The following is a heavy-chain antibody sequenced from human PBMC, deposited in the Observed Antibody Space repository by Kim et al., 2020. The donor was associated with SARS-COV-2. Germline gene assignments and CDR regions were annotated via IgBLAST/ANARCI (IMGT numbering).Heavy chain of an antibody. D-gene: IGHD6-13*01. J-gene: IGHJ6*02. CDR3: AKALSSSTYSGMDV. Sequence: GGSLRLSCAASGLTFSSYAMNWVRQAPGRRLEWVSTIGGSGGSTFYSGSVKGRFTISRDDSKNTLYLQMNSLRAEDTAVYYCAKALSSSTYSGMDVCGQG. V-gene: IGHV3-23*01. CDR1: GLTFSSYA. CDR2: IGGSGGST.